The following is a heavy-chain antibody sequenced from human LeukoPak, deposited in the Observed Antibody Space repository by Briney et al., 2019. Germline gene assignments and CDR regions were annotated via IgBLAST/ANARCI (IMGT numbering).Heavy chain of an antibody. D-gene: IGHD3-9*01. Sequence: GGSLRLSCAASGFTFSSHAMSWVRQAPGKGLEWVANIKKDGSEKYYVDSVKGRFTIFRDNAKNSLYLQMNSLGAEDTAVYYCARGKEYFDWLLRAYYFDFWGQGTLVTVSS. V-gene: IGHV3-7*01. CDR2: IKKDGSEK. J-gene: IGHJ4*02. CDR1: GFTFSSHA. CDR3: ARGKEYFDWLLRAYYFDF.